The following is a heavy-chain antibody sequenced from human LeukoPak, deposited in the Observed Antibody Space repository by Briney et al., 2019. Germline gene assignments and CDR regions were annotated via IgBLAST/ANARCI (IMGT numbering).Heavy chain of an antibody. V-gene: IGHV3-74*01. CDR1: GFTFSSYW. CDR2: INSDGSST. Sequence: GGSLRLSCAASGFTFSSYWMHWVRQAPGKGLVWVSRINSDGSSTSYADSVKGRFTISRDNAKNTLYLQMNSLRAEDTAVYYCARDRCSGGSCHANDYWGQGTLVTVSS. D-gene: IGHD2-15*01. CDR3: ARDRCSGGSCHANDY. J-gene: IGHJ4*02.